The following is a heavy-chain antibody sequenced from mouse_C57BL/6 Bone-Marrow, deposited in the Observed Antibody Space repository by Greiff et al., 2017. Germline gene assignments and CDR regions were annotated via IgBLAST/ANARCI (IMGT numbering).Heavy chain of an antibody. CDR3: ARSYYYGSRTWFAY. D-gene: IGHD1-1*01. V-gene: IGHV14-3*01. J-gene: IGHJ3*01. CDR2: IDPANGNT. CDR1: GFNIKNTY. Sequence: VHVKQSVAELVRPGASVTLSCTASGFNIKNTYMHWVKQRPEQGLEWIGRIDPANGNTKYAPKFQGKATITADTSSNTAYLQLSSPTSEDTAIYYCARSYYYGSRTWFAYWGQGTLVTVSA.